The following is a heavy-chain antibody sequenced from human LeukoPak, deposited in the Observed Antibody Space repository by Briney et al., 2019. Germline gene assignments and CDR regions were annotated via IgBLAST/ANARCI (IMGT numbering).Heavy chain of an antibody. CDR2: IYHSGST. Sequence: SEALSLTCAVSGYSISSGYYWGWIRQPPGKGLEWIGSIYHSGSTYYNPSLKSRVTISVDTSKNQFSLKLSSVTAADTAVYYCARHDIVVVPAATELDYWGQGTLVTVSS. V-gene: IGHV4-38-2*01. D-gene: IGHD2-2*01. J-gene: IGHJ4*02. CDR3: ARHDIVVVPAATELDY. CDR1: GYSISSGYY.